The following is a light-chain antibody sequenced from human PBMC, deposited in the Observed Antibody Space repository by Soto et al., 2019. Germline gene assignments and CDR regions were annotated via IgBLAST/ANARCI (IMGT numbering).Light chain of an antibody. J-gene: IGKJ5*01. V-gene: IGKV1-5*01. Sequence: DIQMDQSPSSLSASVGDRVTITCRASQSISSWLAWYQQKPGKAAKLLIYDAYSLESGVPSRFRGSGSGTEFTLTISSLQPEDFATYYCLQDYNYPITFGQGTRL. CDR2: DAY. CDR3: LQDYNYPIT. CDR1: QSISSW.